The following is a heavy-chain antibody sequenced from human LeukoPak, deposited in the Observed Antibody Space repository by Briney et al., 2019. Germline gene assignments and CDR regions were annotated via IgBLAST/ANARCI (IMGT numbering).Heavy chain of an antibody. CDR3: ARGGGYCSSTSCDPNWFDP. CDR2: ISTYDGNT. CDR1: GYTFTSYG. Sequence: ASVKVSCKASGYTFTSYGISWVRQAPGQGLEWMGWISTYDGNTNYAQKFQGRVTLTTDTSTSTAYMELRSLRSDDTAVYYCARGGGYCSSTSCDPNWFDPWGQGTLVTVSS. V-gene: IGHV1-18*01. D-gene: IGHD2-2*01. J-gene: IGHJ5*02.